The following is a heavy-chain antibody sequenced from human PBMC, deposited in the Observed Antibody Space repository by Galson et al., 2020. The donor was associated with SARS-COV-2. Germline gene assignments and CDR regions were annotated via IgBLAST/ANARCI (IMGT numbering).Heavy chain of an antibody. J-gene: IGHJ1*01. CDR1: GASISRYQ. D-gene: IGHD3-16*01. CDR2: VYYSGRI. V-gene: IGHV4-59*01. Sequence: ETSETLSLTCSVSGASISRYQWTWIRQPPGKGLEWIGYVYYSGRINYNPSLMSRITISIDTSEKQFSLNLRFVTAADTAVYYCATVSGWGEISPYFHHWGQGTLVTVSS. CDR3: ATVSGWGEISPYFHH.